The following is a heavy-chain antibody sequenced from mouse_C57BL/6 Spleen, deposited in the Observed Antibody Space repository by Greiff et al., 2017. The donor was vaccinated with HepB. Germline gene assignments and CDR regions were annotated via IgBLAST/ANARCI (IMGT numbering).Heavy chain of an antibody. J-gene: IGHJ3*01. CDR1: GYAFTNYL. Sequence: QVQLQQSGAELVRPGTSVKVSCKASGYAFTNYLIEWVKQRPGQGLEWIGVINPGSGGTNYNEKFKGKATLTADKSSSTAYMQLSSLTSEDSAVYFCAIYDGYYEGFAYWGQGTLVTVSA. V-gene: IGHV1-54*01. D-gene: IGHD2-3*01. CDR3: AIYDGYYEGFAY. CDR2: INPGSGGT.